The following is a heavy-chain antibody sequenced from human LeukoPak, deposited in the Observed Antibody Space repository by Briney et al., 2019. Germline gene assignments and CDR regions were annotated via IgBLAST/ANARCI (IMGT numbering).Heavy chain of an antibody. CDR3: ARQKNGCYGSGSYYPTDAFDI. CDR2: IYPGDSDT. CDR1: GYSFTGYW. V-gene: IGHV5-51*01. D-gene: IGHD3-10*01. Sequence: GESLKISCKGSGYSFTGYWIGWVRQMPGKGLEWMGIIYPGDSDTRYSPSFQGQVAISADKSISTAYLQWSSLKASDTAMYYCARQKNGCYGSGSYYPTDAFDIWGQGTMVTVSS. J-gene: IGHJ3*02.